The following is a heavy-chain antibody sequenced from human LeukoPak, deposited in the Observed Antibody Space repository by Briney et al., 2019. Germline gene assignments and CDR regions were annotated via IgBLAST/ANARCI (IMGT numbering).Heavy chain of an antibody. CDR2: ISSSGFST. J-gene: IGHJ4*02. Sequence: SGGSLRLSCAASGFDFSDYYMSWIRQAPGKGLEWVPYISSSGFSTYYAGSVKGRFTISRDNARNSLYLQMNSLAPEDTALYYCARGKRRFDYWGQGTLVSVSS. V-gene: IGHV3-11*01. CDR1: GFDFSDYY. CDR3: ARGKRRFDY.